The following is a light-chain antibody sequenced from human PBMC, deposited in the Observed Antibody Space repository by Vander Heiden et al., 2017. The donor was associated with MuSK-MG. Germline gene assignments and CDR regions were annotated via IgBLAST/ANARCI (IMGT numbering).Light chain of an antibody. CDR3: HQYDDLPFS. V-gene: IGKV1-33*01. CDR1: QDIRKF. Sequence: DIQMTQSPSSLSASVGDRVTITCQASQDIRKFLNWYQQRPGEATKLLIYGASNLETGVPSRFSGSGSGTRFSFTIASLQPEDIATYYCHQYDDLPFSFGPGTKVDVK. CDR2: GAS. J-gene: IGKJ3*01.